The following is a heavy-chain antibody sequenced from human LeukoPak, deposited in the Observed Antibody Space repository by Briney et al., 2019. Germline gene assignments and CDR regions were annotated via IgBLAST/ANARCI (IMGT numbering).Heavy chain of an antibody. Sequence: GGSLRLSCAASGFTFSSYAMSWVRQAPGKGLEWVSAISGSGGSTYYADSVKGRFTISRDNSKNTLYLQMNSLRAEDTAVYYCAKGYVWGSYRYGFYFDYWGQGTLVTVSS. V-gene: IGHV3-23*01. CDR3: AKGYVWGSYRYGFYFDY. J-gene: IGHJ4*02. D-gene: IGHD3-16*02. CDR1: GFTFSSYA. CDR2: ISGSGGST.